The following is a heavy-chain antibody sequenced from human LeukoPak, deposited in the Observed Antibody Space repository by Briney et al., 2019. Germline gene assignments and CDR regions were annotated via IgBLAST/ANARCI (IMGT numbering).Heavy chain of an antibody. Sequence: SETLSLTCTVSGYSISSGYYWGWIRQPPGKGLEWIGSIYHSGSTFYIPSLKSRVTLSVDTSKNQFSLKLTSVTAANTAVYYCARVVTNWFDPWGQGTLVTVSS. CDR3: ARVVTNWFDP. CDR2: IYHSGST. V-gene: IGHV4-38-2*02. D-gene: IGHD2-21*02. CDR1: GYSISSGYY. J-gene: IGHJ5*02.